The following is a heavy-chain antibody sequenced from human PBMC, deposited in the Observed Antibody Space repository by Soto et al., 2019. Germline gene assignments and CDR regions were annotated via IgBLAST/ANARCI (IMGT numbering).Heavy chain of an antibody. CDR3: AADVIGVAGDFDH. Sequence: LVQSGPDVKKPGTSVKVSCKTSGFTFGSSAVQWVRQVRGQRLEWIGWIVVASGYSNVAQKFQDRVSLTRDLSTNTAFMELSSLMSEDSAMYYCAADVIGVAGDFDHWGQGTLVSVSS. J-gene: IGHJ4*02. CDR1: GFTFGSSA. V-gene: IGHV1-58*01. CDR2: IVVASGYS. D-gene: IGHD6-19*01.